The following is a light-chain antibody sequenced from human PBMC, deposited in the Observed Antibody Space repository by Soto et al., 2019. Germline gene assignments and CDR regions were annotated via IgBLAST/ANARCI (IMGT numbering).Light chain of an antibody. CDR2: GSS. Sequence: EILMTQSPATLSVSPGERATLSCRASQSLSRNLAWYQQKPGQAPRLLIYGSSTRVSGIPARFSGSGSGTEFTLTISSLQSEDFGLYYCQHYNDCPPAFTFGPGTKVDL. V-gene: IGKV3-15*01. J-gene: IGKJ3*01. CDR1: QSLSRN. CDR3: QHYNDCPPAFT.